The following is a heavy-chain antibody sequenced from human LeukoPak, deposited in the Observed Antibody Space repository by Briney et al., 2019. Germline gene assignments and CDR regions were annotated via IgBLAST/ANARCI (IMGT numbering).Heavy chain of an antibody. CDR3: ARDVSSTSPASGWFDP. D-gene: IGHD2-2*01. Sequence: PSETLSLTCTVSGGSISSYYWSWIRQPPGKGLEWIGYIYYSGSTNCNPSLKSRVTISVDTSKNQSSLKLSSVAAADTAVYYCARDVSSTSPASGWFDPWGQGTLVTVSS. V-gene: IGHV4-59*01. CDR1: GGSISSYY. J-gene: IGHJ5*02. CDR2: IYYSGST.